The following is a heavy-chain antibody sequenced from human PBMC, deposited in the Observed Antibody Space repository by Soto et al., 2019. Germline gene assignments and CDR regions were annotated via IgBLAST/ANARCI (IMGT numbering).Heavy chain of an antibody. CDR3: ARDLDPYYLNWFDP. Sequence: ASVTVSCKASGYTFTRYAMHWVRQAPGQRLEWMGWINAGNGNTKYSQKFQGRVTITRDTSASTAYMEPSSLRSEDTAVYYCARDLDPYYLNWFDPWGQGTLVTVSS. CDR2: INAGNGNT. CDR1: GYTFTRYA. J-gene: IGHJ5*02. D-gene: IGHD1-26*01. V-gene: IGHV1-3*01.